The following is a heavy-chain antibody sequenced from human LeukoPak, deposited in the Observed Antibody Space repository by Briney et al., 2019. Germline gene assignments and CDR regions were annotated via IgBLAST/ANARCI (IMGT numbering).Heavy chain of an antibody. J-gene: IGHJ4*02. CDR3: ARDRGGYFDY. D-gene: IGHD3-10*01. CDR2: ISSSSSYI. Sequence: EAGGSLRLSCAASGFTFSSYSMNWVRQAPGKGLEWVSSISSSSSYIYYADSVKGRFTISRDNAKNSLYLQMNSLRAEDTAVYYCARDRGGYFDYWGQGTLVTVSS. V-gene: IGHV3-21*01. CDR1: GFTFSSYS.